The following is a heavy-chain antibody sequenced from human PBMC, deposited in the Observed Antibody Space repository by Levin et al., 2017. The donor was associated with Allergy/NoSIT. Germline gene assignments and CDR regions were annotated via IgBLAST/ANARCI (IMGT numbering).Heavy chain of an antibody. CDR2: INPNSGGT. CDR1: GYTFTGYY. Sequence: ASLKVSCKASGYTFTGYYMHWVRQAPGQGLEWMGWINPNSGGTNYAQKFQGRVTMTRDTSISTAYMELSRLRSDDTAVYYCARDRGFIFVFARYFDWLFSGKDYWGQGTLVTVSS. CDR3: ARDRGFIFVFARYFDWLFSGKDY. D-gene: IGHD3-9*01. J-gene: IGHJ4*02. V-gene: IGHV1-2*02.